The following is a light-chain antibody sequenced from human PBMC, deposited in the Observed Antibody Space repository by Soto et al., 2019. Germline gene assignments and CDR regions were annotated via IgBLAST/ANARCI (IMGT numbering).Light chain of an antibody. V-gene: IGKV3-15*01. J-gene: IGKJ1*01. Sequence: EIVLTQSPGTLSLSPGERATLSCKTSQSRGSNFLAWYQHKPGQAPRLLIYGASTRATAIPARFSGSGSGTEFTLTISSLQSEDFAVYFCQQYDNLPPTFSQGTKVDIK. CDR2: GAS. CDR1: QSRGSN. CDR3: QQYDNLPPT.